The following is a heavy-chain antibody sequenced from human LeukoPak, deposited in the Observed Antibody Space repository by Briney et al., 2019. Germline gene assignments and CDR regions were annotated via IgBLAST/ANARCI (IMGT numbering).Heavy chain of an antibody. CDR1: GYTFTSYG. D-gene: IGHD6-13*01. J-gene: IGHJ6*03. CDR3: ARNPWAAAGPPYYYYYYYMDV. V-gene: IGHV1-18*01. Sequence: ASVRVSCKASGYTFTSYGISWVRQAPGQGLEWMGWISAYNGNTNYAQKLQGRVTMTTDTSTSTAYMELRSLRSGDTAVYYCARNPWAAAGPPYYYYYYYMDVWGKGTTVTVSS. CDR2: ISAYNGNT.